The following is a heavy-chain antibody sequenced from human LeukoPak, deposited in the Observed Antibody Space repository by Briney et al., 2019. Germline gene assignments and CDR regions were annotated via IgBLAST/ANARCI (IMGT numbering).Heavy chain of an antibody. J-gene: IGHJ4*02. CDR1: GFTFSSYA. Sequence: GGSLRLSCAASGFTFSSYAMSWVRQAPGKGLEWVSAISGSGGSTYYADSVKGRFTISRDNSKNTLYLQMNSLRAEDTAVYYCAKSRFGSGSYTSFFDYWGQGTLVTVSS. CDR2: ISGSGGST. D-gene: IGHD3-10*01. V-gene: IGHV3-23*01. CDR3: AKSRFGSGSYTSFFDY.